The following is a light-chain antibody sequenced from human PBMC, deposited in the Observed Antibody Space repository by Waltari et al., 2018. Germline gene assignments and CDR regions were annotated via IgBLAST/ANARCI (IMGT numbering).Light chain of an antibody. CDR2: DVN. CDR3: CSYAGSYVV. Sequence: QSALTQPRPVSGSPGQSVTISCPGTSSDVGGYNYVPWYQQHPGKAPKLMIYDVNKRPSGVPDRFSGSKSGNTASLTISGLQAEDEADYYCCSYAGSYVVFGGGTKLTVL. V-gene: IGLV2-11*01. J-gene: IGLJ2*01. CDR1: SSDVGGYNY.